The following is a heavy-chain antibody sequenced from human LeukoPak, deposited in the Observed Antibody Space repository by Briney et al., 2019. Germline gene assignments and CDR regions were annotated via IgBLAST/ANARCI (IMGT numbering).Heavy chain of an antibody. CDR3: AREPQKYNWFDP. CDR1: GYTFTSYG. V-gene: IGHV1-18*01. J-gene: IGHJ5*02. CDR2: ISAYNGNT. Sequence: ASVNVSCKASGYTFTSYGISWVRQAPGQGLEWMGWISAYNGNTNYAQKFQGRVTMTRDTSTSTVYMELSSLRSEDTAVYYCAREPQKYNWFDPWGQGTLVTVSS.